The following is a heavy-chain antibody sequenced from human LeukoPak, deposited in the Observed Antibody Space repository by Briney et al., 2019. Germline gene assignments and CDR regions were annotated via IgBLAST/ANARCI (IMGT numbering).Heavy chain of an antibody. D-gene: IGHD3-9*01. Sequence: SETLSLTCTVSGGSISSGSYYWSWIRQPAGKGLEWIGRIYTSGSTNYNPSLKSRVTISVDTSKNQFSLKLSSVTAADTAVYYCARDLRNYDILTGYYGMGYYYYMDVWGKGTTVTVSS. J-gene: IGHJ6*03. CDR3: ARDLRNYDILTGYYGMGYYYYMDV. CDR2: IYTSGST. CDR1: GGSISSGSYY. V-gene: IGHV4-61*02.